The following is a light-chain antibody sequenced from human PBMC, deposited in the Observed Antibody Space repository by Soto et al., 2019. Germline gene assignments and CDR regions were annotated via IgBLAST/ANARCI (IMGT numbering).Light chain of an antibody. J-gene: IGKJ3*01. CDR1: DDISNY. V-gene: IGKV1-33*01. CDR3: QQYANLPLT. CDR2: DAS. Sequence: DLQMTQSPSSLSASVGDRVTITCQASDDISNYLNWYQQKPGKAPKVLIYDASHLESGVTSRFSGGGSGTEFTFSISSLQAEDIATYYCQQYANLPLTFGPGTKVDIK.